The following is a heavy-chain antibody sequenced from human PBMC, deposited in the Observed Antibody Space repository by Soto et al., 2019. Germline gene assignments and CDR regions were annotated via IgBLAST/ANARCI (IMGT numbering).Heavy chain of an antibody. CDR2: ISGSGGIT. CDR1: GFTLRSYA. V-gene: IGHV3-23*01. CDR3: AKEITMIVVAEYS. J-gene: IGHJ5*02. D-gene: IGHD3-22*01. Sequence: ACLGLSGAGSGFTLRSYAMSWVLQAPGKGLEWVSAISGSGGITCYADSVKGRFTISRDNSNNTLYLQMNSLRDEDTAVYYCAKEITMIVVAEYSWGQGTLVTVYS.